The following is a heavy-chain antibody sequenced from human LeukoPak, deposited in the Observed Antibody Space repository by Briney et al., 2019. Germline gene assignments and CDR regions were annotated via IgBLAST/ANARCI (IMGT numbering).Heavy chain of an antibody. CDR3: ARDSAWGAIDY. D-gene: IGHD7-27*01. J-gene: IGHJ4*02. CDR2: MNEDGSGT. CDR1: GFRMGSSW. Sequence: GGSLRLPCAVSGFRMGSSWMSWVRQTRGGGLEWVADMNEDGSGTYYVDSVKGRFTVSRDNAQNSVYLQMNSLRVEDTGVYYCARDSAWGAIDYWGQGTLVTVSS. V-gene: IGHV3-7*01.